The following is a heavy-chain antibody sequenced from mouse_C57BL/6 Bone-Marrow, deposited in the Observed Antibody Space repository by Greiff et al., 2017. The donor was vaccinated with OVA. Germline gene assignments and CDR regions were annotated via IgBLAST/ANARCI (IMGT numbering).Heavy chain of an antibody. J-gene: IGHJ1*03. CDR1: GFTFSDYG. V-gene: IGHV5-17*01. Sequence: EVQLQQSGGGLVKPGGSLKLSCAASGFTFSDYGMHWVRQAPEKGLEWVAYISSGSSTIYYADTVKGRFTISRDNAKNTLFLQMTSLRSEDTAMYYCARGYGYWYFDVWGTGTTVTVSS. D-gene: IGHD1-1*01. CDR3: ARGYGYWYFDV. CDR2: ISSGSSTI.